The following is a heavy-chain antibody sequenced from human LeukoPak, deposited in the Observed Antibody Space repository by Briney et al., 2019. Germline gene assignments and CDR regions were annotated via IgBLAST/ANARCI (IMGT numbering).Heavy chain of an antibody. CDR2: ISGSGGST. J-gene: IGHJ4*02. Sequence: GGSLRLSCAASGFTFSSYAMSWVRQAPGKGLEWVSAISGSGGSTYYADSVKGRFTISRDNSKNTLYLQMNSLRAEDTAVYYCAKMIGGYEREGYYFDYWGQGTLVTVSS. CDR3: AKMIGGYEREGYYFDY. D-gene: IGHD5-12*01. V-gene: IGHV3-23*01. CDR1: GFTFSSYA.